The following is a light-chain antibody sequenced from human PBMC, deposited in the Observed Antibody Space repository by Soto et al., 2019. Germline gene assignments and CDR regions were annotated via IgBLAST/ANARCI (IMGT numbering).Light chain of an antibody. V-gene: IGLV1-51*02. CDR2: ETN. CDR1: SSSIGNNY. Sequence: QSVLTQPPSVSAAPGQRVTISCSGSSSSIGNNYVSWYQHLPGTAPKLLIYETNMRPSGISDRFSGSKSGTSATLGITGLQTGDEADYYCGTWDSSLSADVFGTGTKVTVL. CDR3: GTWDSSLSADV. J-gene: IGLJ1*01.